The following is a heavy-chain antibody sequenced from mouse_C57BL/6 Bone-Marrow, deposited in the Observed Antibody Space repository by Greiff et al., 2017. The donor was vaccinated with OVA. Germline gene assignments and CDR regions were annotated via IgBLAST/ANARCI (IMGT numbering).Heavy chain of an antibody. CDR3: ARGHDYGSSYHYWYFDV. J-gene: IGHJ1*03. V-gene: IGHV1-20*01. D-gene: IGHD1-1*01. Sequence: EVQLQQSGPELVKPGDSVKISCKASGYSFTGYFMNWVMQSHGKSLEWIGRINPYNGDTFYNQKFKGKATLTVDKSSSTAHMELRSLTSEDSAVYYCARGHDYGSSYHYWYFDVWGTGTTVTVSS. CDR1: GYSFTGYF. CDR2: INPYNGDT.